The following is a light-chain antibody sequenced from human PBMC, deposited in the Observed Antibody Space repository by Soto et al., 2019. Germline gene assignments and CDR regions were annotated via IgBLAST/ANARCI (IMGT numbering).Light chain of an antibody. CDR1: SSDVGRFDY. J-gene: IGLJ2*01. CDR3: CSYAGTYTLV. Sequence: QSALTQPRSVSGSPGQSVTISCTGTSSDVGRFDYVSWYQKYPGKAPKLIIYAVTKRPSGVPDRFSGSKSGNTASLTISGLQAEDEADYYCCSYAGTYTLVFGGGTKLTVL. CDR2: AVT. V-gene: IGLV2-11*02.